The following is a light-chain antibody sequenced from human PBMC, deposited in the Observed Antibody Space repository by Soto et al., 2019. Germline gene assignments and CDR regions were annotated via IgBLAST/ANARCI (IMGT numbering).Light chain of an antibody. V-gene: IGKV1-9*01. CDR1: QGSSSY. J-gene: IGKJ4*01. CDR2: AAS. Sequence: IQLTQSPSSLSASVGDRVTITCRARQGSSSYLAWYQQKPGKDPKLLIYAASTLQSGVPSRFSGSVSGTDFTLTISSLQPEDFATYFCQQLNSYPSTFGGGTKVEIK. CDR3: QQLNSYPST.